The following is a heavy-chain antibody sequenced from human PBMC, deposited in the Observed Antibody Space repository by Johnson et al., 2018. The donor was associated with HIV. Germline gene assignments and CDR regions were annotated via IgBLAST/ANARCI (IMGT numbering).Heavy chain of an antibody. V-gene: IGHV3-20*04. J-gene: IGHJ3*02. CDR1: GFTFDDYD. CDR3: AREEEWELTLVGVGAFDI. Sequence: VLLVESGGGVVQPGRSLKLSCAASGFTFDDYDMSWVRQAPGKGLEWVSGISWNGGSAAYADSVKGRFTISRDNAKNSLYLQMNSLRAEDTAVYYCAREEEWELTLVGVGAFDIWGQGTMVTVSS. D-gene: IGHD1-26*01. CDR2: ISWNGGSA.